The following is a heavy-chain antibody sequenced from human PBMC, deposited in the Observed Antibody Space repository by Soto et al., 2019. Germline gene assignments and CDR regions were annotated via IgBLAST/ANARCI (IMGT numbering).Heavy chain of an antibody. CDR1: GFTFSNYG. D-gene: IGHD6-6*01. Sequence: QVQLVESGGGVVQPGRSLRLSCAASGFTFSNYGMHWVRQAPGKGLEWVAVISDDGSNKNYADSVKGRFTISRDNSKNTLYLEMNSLRAEDTAVYYCAKEGGYSSSSTHFDYWGQGTLVTVSS. CDR3: AKEGGYSSSSTHFDY. V-gene: IGHV3-30*18. J-gene: IGHJ4*02. CDR2: ISDDGSNK.